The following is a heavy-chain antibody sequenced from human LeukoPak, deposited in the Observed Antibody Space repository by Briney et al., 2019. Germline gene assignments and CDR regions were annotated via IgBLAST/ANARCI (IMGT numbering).Heavy chain of an antibody. Sequence: PSETLSLTCTVSGYSISSGYYWGWIRQPPGKGLEWIGSIYHSGSTYYNPSLKSRVTISVGTSKNQFSLKLSSVTAADTAVYYCARALDYSPVSSSVYWGQGTLVTVSS. J-gene: IGHJ4*02. CDR1: GYSISSGYY. V-gene: IGHV4-38-2*02. CDR3: ARALDYSPVSSSVY. D-gene: IGHD3/OR15-3a*01. CDR2: IYHSGST.